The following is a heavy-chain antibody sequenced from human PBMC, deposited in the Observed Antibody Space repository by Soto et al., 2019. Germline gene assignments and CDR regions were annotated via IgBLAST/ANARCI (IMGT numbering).Heavy chain of an antibody. CDR1: GDSITSGVHY. Sequence: QVQLQESGPRLVKPSQTLSLTCTVSGDSITSGVHYWSWIRQHPGKGLEWIGYIFYSGSSYDNPSLQSRVRISGDTSKNQFSRKLSSVTAADTAVYYCARDRIILTFGGGSGEWGIDQGGQETLVTVSS. CDR3: ARDRIILTFGGGSGEWGIDQ. V-gene: IGHV4-31*03. J-gene: IGHJ4*02. CDR2: IFYSGSS. D-gene: IGHD3-16*01.